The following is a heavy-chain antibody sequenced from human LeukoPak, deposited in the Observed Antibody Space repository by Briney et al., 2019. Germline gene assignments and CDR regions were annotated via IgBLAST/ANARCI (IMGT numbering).Heavy chain of an antibody. Sequence: SVKVSCKASGGTFSSYAISWVRQAPGQGLEWMGRIIPILGIANYAQKFQGRVTMTEDTSTDTAFMELSSLRSEDTAVYYCARDWVSGYWGQGTLVTVSS. CDR2: IIPILGIA. CDR3: ARDWVSGY. CDR1: GGTFSSYA. D-gene: IGHD6-13*01. V-gene: IGHV1-69*04. J-gene: IGHJ4*02.